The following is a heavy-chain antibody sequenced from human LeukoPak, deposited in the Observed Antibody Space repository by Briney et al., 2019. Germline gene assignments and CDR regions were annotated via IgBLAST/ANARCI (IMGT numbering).Heavy chain of an antibody. D-gene: IGHD3-16*01. CDR3: ARDVEGGTFDI. V-gene: IGHV3-20*04. CDR2: INWNGGST. CDR1: GFTFDDYG. J-gene: IGHJ3*02. Sequence: GGSLRLSCAASGFTFDDYGMSWVRQAPGKGLEWVSGINWNGGSTGYADSVKGRFTISRDNARNSLFLEMSSLRADDTAVYFCARDVEGGTFDIWGQGTTVTVSS.